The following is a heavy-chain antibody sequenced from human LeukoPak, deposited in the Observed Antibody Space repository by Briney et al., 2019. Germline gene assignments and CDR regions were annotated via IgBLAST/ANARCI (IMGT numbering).Heavy chain of an antibody. CDR1: GGSISSYY. CDR2: IYTSGST. CDR3: ASSSIAAMKYYYYYMDV. Sequence: SETLSLTCTVSGGSISSYYWSWIRQPPGKGLEWIGYIYTSGSTNYNPSLKSRVTISADTSKNQFSLKLSSVTATDTAVYYCASSSIAAMKYYYYYMDVWGKGTTVTVSS. D-gene: IGHD6-6*01. J-gene: IGHJ6*03. V-gene: IGHV4-4*09.